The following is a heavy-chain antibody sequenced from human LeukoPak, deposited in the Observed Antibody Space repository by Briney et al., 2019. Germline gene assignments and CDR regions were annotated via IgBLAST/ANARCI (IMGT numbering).Heavy chain of an antibody. CDR2: IYYSGST. CDR1: GGSFSGYY. Sequence: PSETLSLICSVSGGSFSGYYWNWIRQPPGKGLEWIGSIYYSGSTYYNPSLKSRVTISVDTSKNHFSLKLSSVTAADTAVYYCARIGDFDYWGQGTLVTVSS. D-gene: IGHD2-15*01. V-gene: IGHV4-59*05. CDR3: ARIGDFDY. J-gene: IGHJ4*02.